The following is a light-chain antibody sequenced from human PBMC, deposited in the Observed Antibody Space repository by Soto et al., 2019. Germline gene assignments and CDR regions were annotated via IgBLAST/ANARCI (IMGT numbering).Light chain of an antibody. CDR3: TSYAGSNNPVL. V-gene: IGLV2-8*01. J-gene: IGLJ2*01. Sequence: QSVLTQPPSASGSPGQSVTIPCTGTSNDIGEYHYVSWYQQHPGKAPKLMIYEVTQRPSGVPHRFSGSKSGNTASLTVSGFQPEDEADYYCTSYAGSNNPVLFGGGTKVTVL. CDR2: EVT. CDR1: SNDIGEYHY.